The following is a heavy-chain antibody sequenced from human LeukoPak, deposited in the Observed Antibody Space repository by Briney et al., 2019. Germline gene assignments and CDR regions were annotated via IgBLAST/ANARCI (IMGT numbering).Heavy chain of an antibody. J-gene: IGHJ4*02. CDR3: ARGKYAAQEALDY. D-gene: IGHD2-8*01. CDR2: INANSGGT. Sequence: ASVKVSCKASGYTFTGYYMHWVRQAPGQGLEWMGWINANSGGTNYAQKFQGRVTMTRDTSISTAYMELSRLRSDDTAVYYCARGKYAAQEALDYWGQGTLVTVSS. V-gene: IGHV1-2*02. CDR1: GYTFTGYY.